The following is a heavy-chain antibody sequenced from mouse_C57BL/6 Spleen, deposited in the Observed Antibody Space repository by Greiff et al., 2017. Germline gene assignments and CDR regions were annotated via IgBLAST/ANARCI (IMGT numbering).Heavy chain of an antibody. Sequence: VQLQQSGAELVRPGASVKLSCTASGFNIKDDYMHWVKQRPEQGLEWIGWIDTENGDTEYASKFQGKATITADTSSNTAYLQLSSLTSEDTAVYYCSIGCGAGYLYYFDYWGQGTTLTVSS. CDR2: IDTENGDT. D-gene: IGHD2-2*01. CDR3: SIGCGAGYLYYFDY. V-gene: IGHV14-4*01. CDR1: GFNIKDDY. J-gene: IGHJ2*01.